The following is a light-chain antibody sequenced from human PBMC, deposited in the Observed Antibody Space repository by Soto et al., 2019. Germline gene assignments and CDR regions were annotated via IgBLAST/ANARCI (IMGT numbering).Light chain of an antibody. CDR2: WAS. J-gene: IGKJ2*01. Sequence: DIVLTQSPDSLAVSLGGRATINCKSSQSILFSSNNKNYLAWYQQKPGQPPKLLIYWASTRESGVPGRFSGGGSGTDFTLTISSLQAEDVAVYYCQQYYSTPRTFGQGTKLGI. CDR1: QSILFSSNNKNY. CDR3: QQYYSTPRT. V-gene: IGKV4-1*01.